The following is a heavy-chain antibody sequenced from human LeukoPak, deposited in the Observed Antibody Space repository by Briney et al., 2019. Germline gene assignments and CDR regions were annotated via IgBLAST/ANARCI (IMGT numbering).Heavy chain of an antibody. Sequence: SETLSLTCTVSGGFISSYYWSWIRQPPGKGLEWIRYIYYSGSTNYNPSLKSRVTISVDTSKNQFSLKLSSVTAADTAVYYCAALDIVATIFGLDAFDIWGQGTMVTVSS. J-gene: IGHJ3*02. CDR2: IYYSGST. V-gene: IGHV4-59*01. D-gene: IGHD5-12*01. CDR3: AALDIVATIFGLDAFDI. CDR1: GGFISSYY.